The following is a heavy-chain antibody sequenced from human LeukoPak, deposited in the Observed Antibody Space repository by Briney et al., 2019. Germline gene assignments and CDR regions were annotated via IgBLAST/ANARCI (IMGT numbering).Heavy chain of an antibody. D-gene: IGHD3-22*01. CDR2: IWYDGSDK. V-gene: IGHV3-33*01. Sequence: GGSLRLSCAASGFTLSNYGMHWVRQAPGKGLEWVAVIWYDGSDKYYADFVKGRFSISKDNSKNTLYLQMSSLRAEDTAVYYCARDKMISGYYFDHWGQGTLVTVSS. CDR3: ARDKMISGYYFDH. J-gene: IGHJ4*02. CDR1: GFTLSNYG.